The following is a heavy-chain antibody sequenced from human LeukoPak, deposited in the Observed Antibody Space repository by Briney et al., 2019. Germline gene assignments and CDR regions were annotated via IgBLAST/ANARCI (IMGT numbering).Heavy chain of an antibody. CDR2: IHDSGST. CDR3: ARGFGSGSYYYGWFDP. J-gene: IGHJ5*02. Sequence: KPSQTLSLTCTVSGGSISSGDYHWNWIRQSPGKGLEWIGFIHDSGSTYHNPSLKSRVTMSRDMSKKQFSLMLSSLTAADTAVYYCARGFGSGSYYYGWFDPWGQGTLVTVSS. D-gene: IGHD3-10*01. V-gene: IGHV4-30-4*01. CDR1: GGSISSGDYH.